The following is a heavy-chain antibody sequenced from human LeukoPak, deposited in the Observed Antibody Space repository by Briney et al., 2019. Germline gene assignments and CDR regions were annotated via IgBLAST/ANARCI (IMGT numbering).Heavy chain of an antibody. CDR2: INHSGST. Sequence: SETLSLTCAVYGGSFSGYYWSWIRQPPGKGLEWIGEINHSGSTNYNPSLKSRVTISVDTSTNQLSLKLSSVTAADTAVYYCARDLQLSPKRRYSFDSWGHGTLVTVSS. J-gene: IGHJ4*01. CDR3: ARDLQLSPKRRYSFDS. CDR1: GGSFSGYY. D-gene: IGHD5-18*01. V-gene: IGHV4-34*01.